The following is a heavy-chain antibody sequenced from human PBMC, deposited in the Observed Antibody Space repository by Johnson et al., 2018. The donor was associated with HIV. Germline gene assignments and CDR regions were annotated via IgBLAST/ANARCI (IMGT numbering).Heavy chain of an antibody. CDR2: ISYDGSNK. J-gene: IGHJ3*02. CDR1: GFTFSSYA. V-gene: IGHV3-30-3*01. Sequence: QVQLVESGGGLVKPGGSLRVSCVASGFTFSSYAMHWVRQAPGKGLEWVAVISYDGSNKYYADSVKGRFTISRDNSKNTLYLQMNSLRAEDTAVYYCARDGWFGEGAFDIWGQGTMVTVSS. CDR3: ARDGWFGEGAFDI. D-gene: IGHD3-10*01.